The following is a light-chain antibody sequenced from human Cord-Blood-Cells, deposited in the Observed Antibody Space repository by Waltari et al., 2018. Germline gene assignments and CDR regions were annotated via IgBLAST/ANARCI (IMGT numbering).Light chain of an antibody. J-gene: IGKJ5*01. V-gene: IGKV3-20*01. CDR1: QSVSSSY. CDR3: QQYGSSIT. Sequence: EIVLTQSPDTLSLSPGERATLSCRASQSVSSSYLAWYQQKPGQAPRLLIYGASSRATGIPDRFSGSGSGTDFTLTISRLEPEDFAVYYRQQYGSSITFGQGTRLEIK. CDR2: GAS.